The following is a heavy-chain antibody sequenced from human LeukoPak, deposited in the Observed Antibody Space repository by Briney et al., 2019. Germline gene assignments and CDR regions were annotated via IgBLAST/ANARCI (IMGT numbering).Heavy chain of an antibody. CDR3: ARHYSSNLGWFDL. V-gene: IGHV4-4*09. D-gene: IGHD6-13*01. J-gene: IGHJ5*02. CDR1: GDSLSSYY. Sequence: SETLSLTCTVSGDSLSSYYWSWLRQPPGKGLEWIGYIYTSGSTNYNPSLKSRVTISVDTSKNQFSLKLSSVTAADTAVYYCARHYSSNLGWFDLWGQGTLVTVSS. CDR2: IYTSGST.